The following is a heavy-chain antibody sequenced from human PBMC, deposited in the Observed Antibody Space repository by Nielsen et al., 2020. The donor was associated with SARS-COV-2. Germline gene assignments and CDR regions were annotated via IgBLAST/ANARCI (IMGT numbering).Heavy chain of an antibody. CDR2: FDPEDGET. J-gene: IGHJ5*02. CDR3: ATSAVAGTPNWFDP. D-gene: IGHD6-19*01. CDR1: VYTLTELS. V-gene: IGHV1-24*01. Sequence: SVNVSCKVSVYTLTELSMHWVRQAPGKGLEWMGGFDPEDGETIYEQKFQGRVTMTEDTSTDTAYMELSRLRSEDTAVYYCATSAVAGTPNWFDPWGQGTLVTVSS.